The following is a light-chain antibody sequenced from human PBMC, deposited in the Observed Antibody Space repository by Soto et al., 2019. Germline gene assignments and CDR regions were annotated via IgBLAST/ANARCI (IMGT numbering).Light chain of an antibody. J-gene: IGLJ1*01. Sequence: QSVLTQPPSASGSLGQSVTISCTGTGGDVGGYNYVSWYQQHPGKAPKLMVYEVTKRPSGVPDRFSGSKSGNTASLTVSGLQAEDEADYYCSSFGGSNNVFGTGTKLTVL. CDR1: GGDVGGYNY. V-gene: IGLV2-8*01. CDR2: EVT. CDR3: SSFGGSNNV.